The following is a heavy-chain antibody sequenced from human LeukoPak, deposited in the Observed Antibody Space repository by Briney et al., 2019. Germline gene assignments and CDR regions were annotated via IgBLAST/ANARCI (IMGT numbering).Heavy chain of an antibody. D-gene: IGHD6-13*01. V-gene: IGHV3-30*02. J-gene: IGHJ4*02. CDR1: GFTFSSYA. Sequence: GGSLRLSCAASGFTFSSYAMHWVRQAPGKGLEWVAFIRYDGNNKYYAESVKGRFTISRDNSKNTLYLQMNSLRAEDTAVYYCAKDGFQSSSWEYYLDYWGQGTLVTVSS. CDR3: AKDGFQSSSWEYYLDY. CDR2: IRYDGNNK.